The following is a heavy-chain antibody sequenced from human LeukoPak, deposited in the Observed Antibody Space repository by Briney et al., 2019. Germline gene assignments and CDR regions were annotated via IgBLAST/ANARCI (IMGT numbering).Heavy chain of an antibody. J-gene: IGHJ3*02. V-gene: IGHV3-15*01. Sequence: GGSLRLSCVASGFTVSNAWMSWVRQAPGKGLEWVGRIKRNSDGGTTDYAAPVKGRFTVSRDDSKNTLYLQMNSPKTEDTALYYCTTIAVAGPQGGAFDIWGQGTLVTVSS. CDR1: GFTVSNAW. CDR2: IKRNSDGGTT. CDR3: TTIAVAGPQGGAFDI. D-gene: IGHD6-19*01.